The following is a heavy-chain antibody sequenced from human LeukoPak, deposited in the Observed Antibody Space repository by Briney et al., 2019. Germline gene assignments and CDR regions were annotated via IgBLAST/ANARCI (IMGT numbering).Heavy chain of an antibody. CDR1: GFTFSSYS. Sequence: GGSLRLSCAASGFTFSSYSMNWVRQAPGKGLEWVSSISSSSSYIYYADSVKGRFTISRDNAKNSLYLQMNSLRADDTAVYYCARGGYDSSGYRIEDYWGQGTLVTVSS. V-gene: IGHV3-21*01. D-gene: IGHD3-22*01. J-gene: IGHJ4*02. CDR3: ARGGYDSSGYRIEDY. CDR2: ISSSSSYI.